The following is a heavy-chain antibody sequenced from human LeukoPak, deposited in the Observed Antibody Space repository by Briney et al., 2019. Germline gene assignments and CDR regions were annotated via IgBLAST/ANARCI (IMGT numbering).Heavy chain of an antibody. J-gene: IGHJ4*02. CDR1: GGSFSGYY. V-gene: IGHV4-34*01. Sequence: PSETLSLTCAVYGGSFSGYYWSWIRQPPGKGLEWIGEINHSGSTNYNPSLKSRVTISVDTTKNQFSLKLSSVTAADTAVYYCARPGYCSGGSCHGSPYYFDYWGQGTLVTVSS. CDR2: INHSGST. CDR3: ARPGYCSGGSCHGSPYYFDY. D-gene: IGHD2-15*01.